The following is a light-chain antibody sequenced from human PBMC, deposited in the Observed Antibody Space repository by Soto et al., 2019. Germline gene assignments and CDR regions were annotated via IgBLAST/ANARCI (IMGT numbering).Light chain of an antibody. CDR3: SSYEGSNNVV. Sequence: QSALTQPPSASGSPGQSVTISCTGNSSDVGGYNYVSWYQQHPGKAPKLMIYEVSKRPSGVPDRFSGSKSGNTASLTVSGRLDEDEADYYCSSYEGSNNVVFGGGTQLTVL. J-gene: IGLJ2*01. CDR2: EVS. V-gene: IGLV2-8*01. CDR1: SSDVGGYNY.